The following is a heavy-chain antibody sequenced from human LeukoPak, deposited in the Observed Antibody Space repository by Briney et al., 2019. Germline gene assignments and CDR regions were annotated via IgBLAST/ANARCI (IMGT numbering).Heavy chain of an antibody. CDR2: IYYSGST. CDR1: GGSISSYY. CDR3: ARGPPTYYYDSSGYYHPTFFDY. V-gene: IGHV4-59*08. Sequence: SETLSLTCTVSGGSISSYYWSWIRQPPGKGLEWIGYIYYSGSTNYNPSLKSRVTISVDTSKNQFSLKLSPVTAADTAVYYCARGPPTYYYDSSGYYHPTFFDYWGQGTLVTVSS. D-gene: IGHD3-22*01. J-gene: IGHJ4*02.